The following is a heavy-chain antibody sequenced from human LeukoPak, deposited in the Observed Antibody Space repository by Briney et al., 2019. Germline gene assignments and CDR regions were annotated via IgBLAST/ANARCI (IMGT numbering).Heavy chain of an antibody. J-gene: IGHJ4*02. V-gene: IGHV4-34*01. CDR3: ARDGRVWYYYGSGSYYPFDY. CDR2: INHSGST. CDR1: GGSFSGYY. D-gene: IGHD3-10*01. Sequence: SETLSLTCAVYGGSFSGYYWSWIRQPPGKGLEWIGEINHSGSTNYNPSLKSRVTISVDTSKNQFSLKLSSVTAADTAVYYCARDGRVWYYYGSGSYYPFDYWGREPWSPSPQ.